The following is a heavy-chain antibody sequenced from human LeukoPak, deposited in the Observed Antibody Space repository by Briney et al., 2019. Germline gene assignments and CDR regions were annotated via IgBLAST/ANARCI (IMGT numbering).Heavy chain of an antibody. V-gene: IGHV3-23*01. D-gene: IGHD4-17*01. CDR2: TDGSGTST. J-gene: IGHJ4*02. CDR1: GFTFSSNG. Sequence: GGSLRLSCAASGFTFSSNGMSWVRQAPGKGLEWVSSTDGSGTSTYYADSVKGRFSISRDNSKNTLYLQMNSLRVEDTAVYYCAKRLLTSAVTMFDYWGQGTLVTVSS. CDR3: AKRLLTSAVTMFDY.